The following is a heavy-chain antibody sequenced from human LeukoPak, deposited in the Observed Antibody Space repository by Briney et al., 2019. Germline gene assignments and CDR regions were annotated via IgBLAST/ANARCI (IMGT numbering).Heavy chain of an antibody. D-gene: IGHD3-3*01. V-gene: IGHV1-8*01. CDR1: GYTFTSYD. CDR3: ARYYDFWSGLDV. CDR2: MNPNSGNT. J-gene: IGHJ6*02. Sequence: AASVKVSCKASGYTFTSYDINWVRQATGQGLEWMGWMNPNSGNTGYAQKFQGRVTMTRNTSISTAYMELSSLRSEDTAVYYCARYYDFWSGLDVWGQGTTVTVSS.